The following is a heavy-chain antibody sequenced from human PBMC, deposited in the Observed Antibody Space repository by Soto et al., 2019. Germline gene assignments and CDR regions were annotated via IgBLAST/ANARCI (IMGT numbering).Heavy chain of an antibody. J-gene: IGHJ5*02. CDR1: LYTFTGYD. V-gene: IGHV1-2*02. D-gene: IGHD6-6*01. Sequence: GGGVKASLNASLYTFTGYDLHSVRQSPEHGLEWMGWINAHTCGTAYPQKFKGRVTWTRDTSIAPAHVTLTRLTSDDTACYYCDKALTRQLAYWLDPCGQGTQVPVS. CDR2: INAHTCGT. CDR3: DKALTRQLAYWLDP.